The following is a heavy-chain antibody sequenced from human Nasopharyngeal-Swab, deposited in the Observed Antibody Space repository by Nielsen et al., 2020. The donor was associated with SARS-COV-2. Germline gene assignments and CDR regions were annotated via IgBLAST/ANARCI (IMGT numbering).Heavy chain of an antibody. J-gene: IGHJ4*02. V-gene: IGHV4-34*01. CDR1: GVSFSDYY. Sequence: SETLSLTCAVSGVSFSDYYWSWIRQPPGKGLEWIGEINHSGNTNYNPSLKSRVTVSIDTSQDHFSLRLSSVTAADTAVYYCARGPLGFYDFWSGYTSYYFDYWGQGTLVTVSS. CDR3: ARGPLGFYDFWSGYTSYYFDY. D-gene: IGHD3-3*01. CDR2: INHSGNT.